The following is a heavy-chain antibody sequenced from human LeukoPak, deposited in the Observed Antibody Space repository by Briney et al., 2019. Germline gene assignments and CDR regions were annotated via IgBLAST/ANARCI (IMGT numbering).Heavy chain of an antibody. J-gene: IGHJ4*02. Sequence: GGSLRLSCAASGFTFSSYAMSWVRQAPGKGLEWVSVISGSGGSTYYADSVKGRFTIARDNSKTTLYLQMNSLRAEDTAVYYCAKGRGSYCSGGSCYSDSWGQGTLVTVSS. D-gene: IGHD2-15*01. CDR1: GFTFSSYA. CDR2: ISGSGGST. V-gene: IGHV3-23*01. CDR3: AKGRGSYCSGGSCYSDS.